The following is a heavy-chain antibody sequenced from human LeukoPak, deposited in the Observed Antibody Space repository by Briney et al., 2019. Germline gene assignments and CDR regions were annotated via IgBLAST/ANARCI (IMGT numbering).Heavy chain of an antibody. CDR2: ITGSGSDT. J-gene: IGHJ4*02. CDR3: ARDVYGDYANDY. Sequence: GGCLRLSCAASGLTFSSYTMNWVRQAPGEGLEWVSSITGSGSDTYYADSVKGRFTISRDNAKNPLYLQMNSLRADDTAVYYWARDVYGDYANDYWGQGTPVTVSS. V-gene: IGHV3-21*01. D-gene: IGHD4-17*01. CDR1: GLTFSSYT.